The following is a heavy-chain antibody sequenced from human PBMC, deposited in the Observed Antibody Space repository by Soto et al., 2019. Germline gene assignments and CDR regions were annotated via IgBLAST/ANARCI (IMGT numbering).Heavy chain of an antibody. Sequence: QLQESGPGLVKPSQTLSLTCTVSGASINNNDYYWSWIRQTPGKGLEWIGYVYYSGTTDYIPSRKSRLSRSIDKSQNQVTLKLNSVTAADTATYYCARMSYFYDKWYFDLWGRGTLVTVSS. V-gene: IGHV4-30-4*01. CDR3: ARMSYFYDKWYFDL. D-gene: IGHD3-22*01. CDR1: GASINNNDYY. CDR2: VYYSGTT. J-gene: IGHJ2*01.